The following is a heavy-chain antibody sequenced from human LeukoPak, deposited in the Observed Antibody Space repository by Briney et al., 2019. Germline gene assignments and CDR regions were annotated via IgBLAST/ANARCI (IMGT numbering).Heavy chain of an antibody. J-gene: IGHJ4*02. CDR2: IIPMIGIA. D-gene: IGHD6-13*01. V-gene: IGHV1-69*04. CDR1: GGTFSSYA. CDR3: ARHRGSSSYFDY. Sequence: SVKVSCKASGGTFSSYALSWMRLAPGQGLEWMGRIIPMIGIANYAQMFQGRVTITADKSTSTAYMELSSLRSEDTAVYYCARHRGSSSYFDYWGQGALVTVSS.